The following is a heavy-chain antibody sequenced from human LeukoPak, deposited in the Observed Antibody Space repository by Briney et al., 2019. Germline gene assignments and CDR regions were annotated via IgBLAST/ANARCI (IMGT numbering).Heavy chain of an antibody. CDR3: ARDRRITIFGVVPKDYHYGMDV. CDR2: IWYDGSNK. Sequence: GGSLRLSCAASGFTFSSYGMHWVRQAPGKGLEWVAVIWYDGSNKYYADSVKGRFTISRDNSKNALYLQMNSLRAEDTAVYYCARDRRITIFGVVPKDYHYGMDVWGQGTTATVSS. V-gene: IGHV3-33*01. J-gene: IGHJ6*02. CDR1: GFTFSSYG. D-gene: IGHD3-3*01.